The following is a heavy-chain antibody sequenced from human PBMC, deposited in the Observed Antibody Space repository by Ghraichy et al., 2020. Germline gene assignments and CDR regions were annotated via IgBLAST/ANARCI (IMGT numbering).Heavy chain of an antibody. CDR2: IYSSGSI. J-gene: IGHJ3*02. D-gene: IGHD1-26*01. Sequence: SETLSLTCTVSGGSISSNYWNWVRQSPGKGLEWIGYIYSSGSISYNPSLKSRVTFSLDTSKNQFSLKLSSVTTADTAVYYCARAADSGSPRRAFDIWGQGTLVTVSS. V-gene: IGHV4-59*01. CDR1: GGSISSNY. CDR3: ARAADSGSPRRAFDI.